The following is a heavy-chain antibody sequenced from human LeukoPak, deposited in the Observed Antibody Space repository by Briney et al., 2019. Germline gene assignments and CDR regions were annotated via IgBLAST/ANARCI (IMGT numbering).Heavy chain of an antibody. CDR1: GGTFSSYA. V-gene: IGHV1-46*01. CDR3: ARDYRGVGATGHFDY. J-gene: IGHJ4*01. D-gene: IGHD1-26*01. Sequence: ASVKVSCKASGGTFSSYAISWVRQAPGQGLEWMGIINPSDNTTAYAQNFQGRVAMTSDTSTSTIYMELISLRSDDTAAYYCARDYRGVGATGHFDYWGHGTPVTVAS. CDR2: INPSDNTT.